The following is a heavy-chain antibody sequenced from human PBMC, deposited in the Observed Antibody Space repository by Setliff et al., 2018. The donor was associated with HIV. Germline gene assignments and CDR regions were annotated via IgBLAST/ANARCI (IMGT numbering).Heavy chain of an antibody. Sequence: PGESLKISCAASGFIFSNHGIHWVRQAPGKGLEWVTFMPYDGTNEYYADSVRGRFTVSRDNSKNTLYLQMNGLRTEDTGLYYCATMYRDSHLFDYWGQGMLVTVSS. CDR3: ATMYRDSHLFDY. CDR2: MPYDGTNE. CDR1: GFIFSNHG. J-gene: IGHJ4*02. V-gene: IGHV3-30*02. D-gene: IGHD3-10*02.